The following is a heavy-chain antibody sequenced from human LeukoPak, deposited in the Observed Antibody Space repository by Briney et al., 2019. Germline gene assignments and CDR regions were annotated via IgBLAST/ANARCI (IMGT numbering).Heavy chain of an antibody. D-gene: IGHD5-18*01. CDR3: ARGPHNGYSYVGGWFDP. CDR1: GYTFTSYY. J-gene: IGHJ5*02. CDR2: INPSGGST. V-gene: IGHV1-46*01. Sequence: GASVKVSCKASGYTFTSYYMHWVRQAPGQGLEWMGTINPSGGSTSYAQKFQGRVTMTRDMSTSTVYMELSSLRSEDTAVYYCARGPHNGYSYVGGWFDPWGQGTLVTVSS.